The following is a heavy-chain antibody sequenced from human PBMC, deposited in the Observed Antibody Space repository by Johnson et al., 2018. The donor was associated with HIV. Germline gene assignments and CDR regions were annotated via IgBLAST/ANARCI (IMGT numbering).Heavy chain of an antibody. CDR1: GFSFSDHF. CDR2: ISWNSGSI. J-gene: IGHJ3*01. Sequence: VQLVESGGGLVQPGGSLRLSCVGSGFSFSDHFMHWVRQAPGKGLEWVSGISWNSGSIGYADSVKVRFNISRDNAKSTMYLQMNSLRAEDTDVYYCARGLGYVFYGGNSNAFHVWGQGTMVTVSS. CDR3: ARGLGYVFYGGNSNAFHV. V-gene: IGHV3-9*01. D-gene: IGHD4-23*01.